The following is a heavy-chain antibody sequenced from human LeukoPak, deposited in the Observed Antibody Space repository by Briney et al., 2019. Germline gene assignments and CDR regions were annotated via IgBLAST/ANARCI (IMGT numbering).Heavy chain of an antibody. V-gene: IGHV3-33*01. CDR1: GFTLSSYG. D-gene: IGHD3-22*01. CDR2: IWYDGSNK. J-gene: IGHJ4*02. Sequence: GGSLRLSCAASGFTLSSYGMHWVRQAPGKGLEWVAVIWYDGSNKYYADSVKGRFTISRDNSKNTLYLQMNSLRAEDTAVYYCARGGYYDSSGYYEGAGFDYWGQGTLVTVSS. CDR3: ARGGYYDSSGYYEGAGFDY.